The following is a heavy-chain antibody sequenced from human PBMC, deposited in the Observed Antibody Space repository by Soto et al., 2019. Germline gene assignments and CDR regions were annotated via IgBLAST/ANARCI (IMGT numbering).Heavy chain of an antibody. Sequence: QVQLMESGGGVVQPGRSLRLSCAASGFSFRNSAMHWVRQAPGKGLEWVAMISFDGSNKYYADSVRGRFTISRDNPMNTLYLQMNSLRAEDTAVYFCARDVSPHSNPSWFDPWGQGTLVAVSS. CDR3: ARDVSPHSNPSWFDP. CDR1: GFSFRNSA. D-gene: IGHD4-4*01. J-gene: IGHJ5*02. CDR2: ISFDGSNK. V-gene: IGHV3-30*04.